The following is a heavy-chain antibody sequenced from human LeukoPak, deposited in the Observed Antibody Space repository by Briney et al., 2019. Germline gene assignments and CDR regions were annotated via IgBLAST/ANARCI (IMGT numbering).Heavy chain of an antibody. D-gene: IGHD2-21*01. CDR2: IYHSGST. CDR1: GYSISSGYY. J-gene: IGHJ3*02. CDR3: ARDPSYGHQTFQAFDI. Sequence: PSETLSLTCTVSGYSISSGYYWGWIRQPPGKGLEWIGSIYHSGSTYYNPSLKSRVTISVDTSKNQFSLKLSSVTAADTAVYYCARDPSYGHQTFQAFDIWGQGTMVTVSS. V-gene: IGHV4-38-2*02.